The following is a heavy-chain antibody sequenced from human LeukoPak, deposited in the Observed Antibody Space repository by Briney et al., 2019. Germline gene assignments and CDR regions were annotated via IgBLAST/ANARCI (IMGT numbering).Heavy chain of an antibody. J-gene: IGHJ4*02. V-gene: IGHV3-23*01. Sequence: AGGSLRLSCAASGFTFSSYAMAWVRQAPGKGLEWVSVISGSGGSTSYADSVKGRFTISRDNSKNTLHLQMNSLRAEDAAVYYCAHPYTSSWGRVDDWGQGTLVTVSS. D-gene: IGHD6-13*01. CDR1: GFTFSSYA. CDR2: ISGSGGST. CDR3: AHPYTSSWGRVDD.